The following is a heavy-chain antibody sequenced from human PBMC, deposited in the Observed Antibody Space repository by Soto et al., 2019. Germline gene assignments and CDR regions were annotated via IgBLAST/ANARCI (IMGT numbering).Heavy chain of an antibody. D-gene: IGHD6-25*01. Sequence: QVQLVQSGAEVKKPGASVKLSCRTSGYTFTHYYIHWVRQAPGQGLEWLAIINPASGSTNYAQDFLGRVTLNMVTSTTTVYMELSGLRAEDTAIFYCARDLAAGDHWGQGTLVTVSS. J-gene: IGHJ4*02. CDR3: ARDLAAGDH. CDR1: GYTFTHYY. V-gene: IGHV1-46*01. CDR2: INPASGST.